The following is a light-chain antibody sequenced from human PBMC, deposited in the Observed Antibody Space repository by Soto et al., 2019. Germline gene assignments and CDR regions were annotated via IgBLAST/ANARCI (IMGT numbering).Light chain of an antibody. CDR2: KAS. CDR1: QTISSL. J-gene: IGKJ5*01. CDR3: QQSYSTPAT. V-gene: IGKV1-5*03. Sequence: DIQMTQSPSTLSASLGDRVTITRRASQTISSLLAWYQQKPGEAPKLLIYKASSLESGVPSRFSGSGSGTEFTLTISSLQPEDFATYYCQQSYSTPATFGQGTRLET.